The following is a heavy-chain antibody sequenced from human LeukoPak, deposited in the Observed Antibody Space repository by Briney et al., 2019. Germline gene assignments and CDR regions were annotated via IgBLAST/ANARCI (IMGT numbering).Heavy chain of an antibody. CDR1: GFTFSSYT. J-gene: IGHJ4*02. CDR2: ISSSSSYI. CDR3: ARQRRIAAAGTRGYFDY. D-gene: IGHD6-13*01. Sequence: GGSLRLSCAASGFTFSSYTMNWVRQAPGKGLEWVSSISSSSSYIYYADSVKGRFTISRDNAKNSLYLQMNSLRAEDTAVYYCARQRRIAAAGTRGYFDYWGQGTLVTVSS. V-gene: IGHV3-21*01.